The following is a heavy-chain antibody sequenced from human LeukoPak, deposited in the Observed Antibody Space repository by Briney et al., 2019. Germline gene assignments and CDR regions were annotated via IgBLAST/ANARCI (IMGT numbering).Heavy chain of an antibody. CDR3: ARAYSGYAHYYGMDV. J-gene: IGHJ6*02. D-gene: IGHD5-12*01. V-gene: IGHV4-34*09. Sequence: SETLSLTCAVYGGSFSGYYWSWIRQPPGKGLEWIGYIYYSGSTYYNPSLKSRVTISVDTSKNQFSLKLSSVTAADTAVYYCARAYSGYAHYYGMDVWGQGTTVTVSS. CDR2: IYYSGST. CDR1: GGSFSGYY.